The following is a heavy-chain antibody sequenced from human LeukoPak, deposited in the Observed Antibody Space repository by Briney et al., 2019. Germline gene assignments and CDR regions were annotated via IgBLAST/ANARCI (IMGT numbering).Heavy chain of an antibody. CDR3: ARDTGGMDV. J-gene: IGHJ6*02. CDR2: ISYDGSNK. CDR1: GFTFSSYA. V-gene: IGHV3-30-3*01. Sequence: GGSLRLSCAASGFTFSSYAMHWVRQAPGKGLEWVAVISYDGSNKYYADSVRGRFTISRDNSKNTLYLQMNSLRAEDTAVYYCARDTGGMDVWGQGTTVTVSS. D-gene: IGHD1-26*01.